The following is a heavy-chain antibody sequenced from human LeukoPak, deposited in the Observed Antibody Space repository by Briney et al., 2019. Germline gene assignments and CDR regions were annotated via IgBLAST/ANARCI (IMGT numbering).Heavy chain of an antibody. V-gene: IGHV3-30*02. J-gene: IGHJ5*02. CDR2: IRYDGSNK. CDR1: GSTFSSYG. Sequence: GGSLRLSCAASGSTFSSYGMHWVRQAPGKGLEWVAFIRYDGSNKYYADSVKGRFTISRDNSKNTLYLQMNSLRAEDTAAYYCAKDPSYGSSGYVTWRFDPWGQGTLVTVSS. CDR3: AKDPSYGSSGYVTWRFDP. D-gene: IGHD3-22*01.